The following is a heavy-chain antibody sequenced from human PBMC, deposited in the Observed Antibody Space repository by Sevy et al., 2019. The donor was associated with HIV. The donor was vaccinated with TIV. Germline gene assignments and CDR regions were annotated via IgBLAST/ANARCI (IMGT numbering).Heavy chain of an antibody. D-gene: IGHD3-10*01. J-gene: IGHJ6*02. Sequence: GGSLRLSCAASGFSFSTYSMNWVRQAPGKGPEWVSYIGTSSSTIYYADSVRGRFTISRDNGKNSLYLQMSSLRAADTALYYCARVPSTGRFGMDVWGQGTTVTVSS. CDR1: GFSFSTYS. CDR2: IGTSSSTI. CDR3: ARVPSTGRFGMDV. V-gene: IGHV3-48*01.